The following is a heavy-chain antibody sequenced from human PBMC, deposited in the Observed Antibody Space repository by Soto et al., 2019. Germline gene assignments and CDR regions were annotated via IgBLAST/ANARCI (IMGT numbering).Heavy chain of an antibody. J-gene: IGHJ5*02. CDR2: ISSSSSYI. CDR3: AASYCYGSGSYNGFDP. CDR1: GFTFSSYS. V-gene: IGHV3-21*01. Sequence: GGSLRLSCAASGFTFSSYSMNWVRQAPGKGLEWVSSISSSSSYIYYADSVKGRFTISRDNAKNSLYLQMNSLRAEDTAVYYCAASYCYGSGSYNGFDPWGQGTLVTVSS. D-gene: IGHD3-10*01.